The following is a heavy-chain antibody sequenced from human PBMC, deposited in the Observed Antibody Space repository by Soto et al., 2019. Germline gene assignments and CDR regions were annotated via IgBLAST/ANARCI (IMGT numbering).Heavy chain of an antibody. Sequence: QVQLQQSGPGLVKPSQTLSLTCAISGDSVSSNSAAWNWIRQSPSRGLEWLGRTYYRSTWFTDYAVSVKSRITVNPDTSKNQLSLQLNSVTPEDTAVYYCARDDIAVVRYGMDVWGQGTTVTVSS. D-gene: IGHD6-19*01. V-gene: IGHV6-1*01. CDR3: ARDDIAVVRYGMDV. CDR1: GDSVSSNSAA. CDR2: TYYRSTWFT. J-gene: IGHJ6*02.